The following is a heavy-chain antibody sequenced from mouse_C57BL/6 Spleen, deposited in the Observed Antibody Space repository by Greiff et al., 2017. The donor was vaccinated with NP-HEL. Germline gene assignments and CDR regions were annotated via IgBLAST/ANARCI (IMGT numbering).Heavy chain of an antibody. D-gene: IGHD1-1*01. CDR3: ARSHRHYGSSYGYFDV. V-gene: IGHV1-69*01. J-gene: IGHJ1*03. CDR2: IDPSDSYT. CDR1: GYTFTSYW. Sequence: QVQLQQPGAELVMPGASVKLSCKASGYTFTSYWMHWVKQRPGQGLEWIGEIDPSDSYTNYNQKFKGKSTLTVDKSSSTAYMQLSSLTSEDSAVYYWARSHRHYGSSYGYFDVWGTGTTVTVSS.